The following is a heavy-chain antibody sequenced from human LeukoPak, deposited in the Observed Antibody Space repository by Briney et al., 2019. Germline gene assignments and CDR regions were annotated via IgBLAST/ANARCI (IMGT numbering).Heavy chain of an antibody. Sequence: GGSLRLSCAASGFTFSSYGMHWVRQAPGKGLEWVAFIRYDGSNKYYADSVKGRFTISRDNSKNTLYLQMNSLRAEDTAVYYCAGGEDYYGSGSYVGFDYWGQGTLVTVSS. D-gene: IGHD3-10*01. J-gene: IGHJ4*02. CDR2: IRYDGSNK. V-gene: IGHV3-30*02. CDR3: AGGEDYYGSGSYVGFDY. CDR1: GFTFSSYG.